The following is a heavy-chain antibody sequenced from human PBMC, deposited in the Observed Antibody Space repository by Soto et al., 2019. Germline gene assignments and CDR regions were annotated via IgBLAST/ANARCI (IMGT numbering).Heavy chain of an antibody. Sequence: ASVKVSCKASGGTFSSYAISWVRQAPGQGLEWMGGIIPIFGTANYAQKLQGRVTITADESTSTAYMELSSLRSEDTVVYYFAFFFFSVFSGYYTENYYYFGMDFLGLGTMVTVSS. CDR1: GGTFSSYA. CDR2: IIPIFGTA. J-gene: IGHJ6*02. CDR3: AFFFFSVFSGYYTENYYYFGMDF. D-gene: IGHD3-3*01. V-gene: IGHV1-69*13.